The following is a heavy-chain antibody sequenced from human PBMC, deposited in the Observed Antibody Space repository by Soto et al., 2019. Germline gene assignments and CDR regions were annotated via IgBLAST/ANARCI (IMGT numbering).Heavy chain of an antibody. J-gene: IGHJ4*02. D-gene: IGHD6-13*01. Sequence: ASVKVSCKASGYTFTGYYMHWVRQAPGQGLEWMGWINASNGNTNYAQKFQGRVTMTRDTSASTAYMELSSLRSEDTAVYYCARGIAPYYFDYWGQGTLVTVSS. CDR1: GYTFTGYY. CDR3: ARGIAPYYFDY. CDR2: INASNGNT. V-gene: IGHV1-2*02.